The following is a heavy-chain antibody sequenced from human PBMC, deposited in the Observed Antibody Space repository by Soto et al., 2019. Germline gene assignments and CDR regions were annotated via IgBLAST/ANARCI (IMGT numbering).Heavy chain of an antibody. CDR1: GGSISSSSYY. J-gene: IGHJ4*02. CDR3: ARSGWLFDY. V-gene: IGHV4-39*01. D-gene: IGHD6-19*01. CDR2: IYYSGST. Sequence: PSETLSLTCTVSGGSISSSSYYWGWIRQPPGKGLEWIGSIYYSGSTYYNPSLKSRVTISVDTSKNQFSLKLSSVTAADTAVYYCARSGWLFDYWGQGTLVTVSS.